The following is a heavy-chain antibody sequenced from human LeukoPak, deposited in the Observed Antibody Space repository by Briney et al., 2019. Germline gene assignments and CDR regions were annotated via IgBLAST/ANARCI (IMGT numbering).Heavy chain of an antibody. D-gene: IGHD3-10*01. CDR2: ISSNGGST. CDR1: GFTFSSYA. J-gene: IGHJ4*02. V-gene: IGHV3-64D*06. Sequence: GGSLRLSCSASGFTFSSYAMHWVRQAPGKGLEYVSAISSNGGSTYYADSVKGRFTISRDNSKNTLYLQLRRLRAEDTAVYYCVKDQYYYGSGGAYWGKGPLVTVSS. CDR3: VKDQYYYGSGGAY.